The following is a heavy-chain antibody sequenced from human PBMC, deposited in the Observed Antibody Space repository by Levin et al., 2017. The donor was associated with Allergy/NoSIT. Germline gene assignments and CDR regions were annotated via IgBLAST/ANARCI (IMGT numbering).Heavy chain of an antibody. Sequence: SQTLSLTCTVSGGFIHSYFWSWIRQPPGKGLEWIGYIYYNWNTDYNPSLKSRVTISGDTSKNQFSLRLSPVTAADTAVYYCARHREYGGSDSWGQGTLVTVSS. J-gene: IGHJ4*02. CDR1: GGFIHSYF. CDR3: ARHREYGGSDS. CDR2: IYYNWNT. D-gene: IGHD4-23*01. V-gene: IGHV4-59*08.